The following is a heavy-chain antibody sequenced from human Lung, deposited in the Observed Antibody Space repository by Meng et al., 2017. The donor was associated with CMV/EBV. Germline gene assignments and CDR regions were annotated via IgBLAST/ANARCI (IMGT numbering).Heavy chain of an antibody. CDR2: ISSSSNSI. CDR1: GFTLKTYT. Sequence: SCAASGFTLKTYTMNWVRQAPGKGLEWVSYISSSSNSIYYAVSVKGLYTISRDNVKNSLYLQMNILSAEDTAFYYSARGPNDSRGSPYQNYYYYGLDVWXQGTTVTVSS. D-gene: IGHD3-22*01. J-gene: IGHJ6*02. V-gene: IGHV3-48*01. CDR3: ARGPNDSRGSPYQNYYYYGLDV.